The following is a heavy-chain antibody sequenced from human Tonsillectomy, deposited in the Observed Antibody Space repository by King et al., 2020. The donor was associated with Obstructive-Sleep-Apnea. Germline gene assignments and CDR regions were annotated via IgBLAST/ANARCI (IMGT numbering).Heavy chain of an antibody. CDR1: GFTFSSYG. CDR3: ANPAAGGYYFDY. J-gene: IGHJ4*02. V-gene: IGHV3-30*02. Sequence: VQLVESGGGVVQPGRSLRLSCAASGFTFSSYGMHWVRQAPGKGLEWVAFIRYDGSNKYYADSVKGRFTISRDNSKNTLYLQMNSLRAEDTAVYYCANPAAGGYYFDYWGQGTLVTVSS. D-gene: IGHD6-13*01. CDR2: IRYDGSNK.